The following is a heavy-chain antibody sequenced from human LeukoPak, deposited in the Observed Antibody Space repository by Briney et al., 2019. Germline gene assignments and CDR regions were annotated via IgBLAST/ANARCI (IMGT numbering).Heavy chain of an antibody. Sequence: GASVKVSCKPSGYTFTDYYMHWVRQAPGQGLEWMGWINPNSGGTNYAQKFQGRVTMTRDTSISTAYMELSRLRSDDTAVYYCARGNYYDTSGYGNYNWFDPWGQGTLVTVSS. D-gene: IGHD3-22*01. V-gene: IGHV1-2*02. J-gene: IGHJ5*02. CDR2: INPNSGGT. CDR1: GYTFTDYY. CDR3: ARGNYYDTSGYGNYNWFDP.